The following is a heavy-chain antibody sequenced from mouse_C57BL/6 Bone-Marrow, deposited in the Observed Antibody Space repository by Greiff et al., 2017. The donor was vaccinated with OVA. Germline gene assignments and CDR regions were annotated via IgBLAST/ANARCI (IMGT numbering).Heavy chain of an antibody. J-gene: IGHJ4*01. V-gene: IGHV1-81*01. CDR2: IYPRSGNT. CDR1: GYTFTSYG. Sequence: VQLVESGAELARPGASVKLSCKASGYTFTSYGISWVKQRTGQGLEWIGEIYPRSGNTYYNEKFKGKATLTADKSSSTAYMELRSLTSEDSAVYFCARSVKSYYYAMDYWGQGTSVTVSS. CDR3: ARSVKSYYYAMDY.